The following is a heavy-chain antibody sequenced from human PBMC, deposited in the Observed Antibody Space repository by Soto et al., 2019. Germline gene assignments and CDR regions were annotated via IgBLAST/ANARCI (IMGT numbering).Heavy chain of an antibody. CDR1: GASINSGDYS. CDR3: SRILMKHYRLDY. D-gene: IGHD3-16*02. V-gene: IGHV4-30-4*01. Sequence: SETLSLTCTVSGASINSGDYSWSWIRQPPGKGLDWIGHIYYSGSTYYNPSLKSRAGISVDSSKSQVSLKLTSVTAADTAVYFFSRILMKHYRLDYWGQGALVTLSS. J-gene: IGHJ4*02. CDR2: IYYSGST.